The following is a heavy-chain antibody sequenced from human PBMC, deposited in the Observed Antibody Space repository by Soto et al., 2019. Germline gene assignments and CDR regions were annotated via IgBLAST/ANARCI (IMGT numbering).Heavy chain of an antibody. CDR1: GFSFTSNA. CDR2: FSDSGGST. J-gene: IGHJ4*02. D-gene: IGHD1-26*01. Sequence: GGSLRLSCAASGFSFTSNAMSWVRQSPGRGLEWVPAFSDSGGSTYYADSVKGRLTISMDNSKTTLYLQVKPRKPEDTARDDCANAFWVRTTCHGRKLDHWGQGPMVT. CDR3: ANAFWVRTTCHGRKLDH. V-gene: IGHV3-23*01.